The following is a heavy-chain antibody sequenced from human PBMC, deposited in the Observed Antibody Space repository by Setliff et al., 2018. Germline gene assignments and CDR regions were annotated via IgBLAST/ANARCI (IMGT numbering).Heavy chain of an antibody. CDR2: INHSGST. J-gene: IGHJ5*02. CDR1: GGSFSGYY. D-gene: IGHD3-10*01. V-gene: IGHV4-34*01. CDR3: ARFRRGVALGWFDP. Sequence: PSETLSLTCAVYGGSFSGYYWSWIRRPPGKGLEWIGEINHSGSTNYNPSLKSRVTISVDTSKNQFSLKLSSVTAADTAVYYCARFRRGVALGWFDPWGQGTLVTVSS.